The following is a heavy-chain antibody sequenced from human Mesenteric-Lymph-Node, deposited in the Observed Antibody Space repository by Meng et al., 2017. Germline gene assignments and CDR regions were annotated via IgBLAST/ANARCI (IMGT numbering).Heavy chain of an antibody. CDR3: ARDHHISIISPWGIIGAFDY. CDR2: IRSSGSTI. V-gene: IGHV3-11*04. J-gene: IGHJ4*01. Sequence: GGSLRLSCAASGFLVSSDYMSWVRQAPGRGLEWVSYIRSSGSTIYYADSVKGRFAISRDNAKNSLYLQMNSLRAEDTVVYYCARDHHISIISPWGIIGAFDYWGQGTLVTVSS. D-gene: IGHD3-16*01. CDR1: GFLVSSDY.